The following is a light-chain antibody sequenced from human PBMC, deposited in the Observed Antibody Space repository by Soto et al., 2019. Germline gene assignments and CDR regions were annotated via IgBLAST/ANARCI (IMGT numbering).Light chain of an antibody. CDR3: QQYNSYSL. V-gene: IGKV1-5*01. CDR1: QSISSW. CDR2: DVS. J-gene: IGKJ4*01. Sequence: DIHMTQSPSTLSASVGDRVAITCRASQSISSWLAWYQQKPGKAPNLLIYDVSSLESGVSSRFSGSGSGTEFTLTISSLQPDDFATYYCQQYNSYSLFGGGTKVDIK.